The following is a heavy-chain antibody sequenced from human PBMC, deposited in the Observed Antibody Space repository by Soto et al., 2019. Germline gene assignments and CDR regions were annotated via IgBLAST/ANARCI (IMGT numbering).Heavy chain of an antibody. V-gene: IGHV4-59*01. CDR3: AREYAYKIDF. Sequence: PSETLSLTCTVSGGSMNDYYWSWIRQPPGKGLEWVGYVYYNGITNYNPSLKSRATTSIDTSKNQFSLKLISVTAADTAVYYCAREYAYKIDFWGQGTLVTVSS. CDR2: VYYNGIT. D-gene: IGHD1-20*01. J-gene: IGHJ4*02. CDR1: GGSMNDYY.